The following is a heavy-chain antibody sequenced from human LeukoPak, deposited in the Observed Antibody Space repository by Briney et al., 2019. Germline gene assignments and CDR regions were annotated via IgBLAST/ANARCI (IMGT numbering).Heavy chain of an antibody. CDR2: ITNDGSST. CDR3: ATQQGGSPAY. CDR1: GLTFSSHW. J-gene: IGHJ4*02. V-gene: IGHV3-74*01. Sequence: GGSLRLSCAASGLTFSSHWMHWVRQAPGKGLVWVSRITNDGSSTTYTDSVKGRFTISRDNAKNMLYLQVNSLRAEDTAVYYCATQQGGSPAYWGQGTLVTVSS. D-gene: IGHD3-16*01.